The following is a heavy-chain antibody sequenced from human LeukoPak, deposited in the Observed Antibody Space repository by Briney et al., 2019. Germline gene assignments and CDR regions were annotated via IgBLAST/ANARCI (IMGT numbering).Heavy chain of an antibody. CDR1: GYTFTSYA. V-gene: IGHV7-4-1*02. CDR3: ATNKDYYDSSGYGTFDI. CDR2: INTNTGNP. D-gene: IGHD3-22*01. J-gene: IGHJ3*02. Sequence: ASVKVSCKASGYTFTSYAMNWVRQAPGQGLEWMGWINTNTGNPTYAQGFTGRFVFSLDTSVSTAYLQISSLKAEDTAVYYCATNKDYYDSSGYGTFDIWGQGTMVTVSS.